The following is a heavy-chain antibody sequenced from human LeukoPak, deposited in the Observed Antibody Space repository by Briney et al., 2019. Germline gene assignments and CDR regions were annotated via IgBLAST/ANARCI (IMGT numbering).Heavy chain of an antibody. CDR3: ASLTPTKGY. Sequence: SVKVSCKASGGPLSSYPFNWVRQAPGQGLEWMGRITPVVDLINYAQRFQGRVTMTVDKSTNTAYMELSSLKSDDTAVYYCASLTPTKGYWGQGTLVTVSS. CDR1: GGPLSSYP. J-gene: IGHJ4*02. CDR2: ITPVVDLI. D-gene: IGHD4-23*01. V-gene: IGHV1-69*02.